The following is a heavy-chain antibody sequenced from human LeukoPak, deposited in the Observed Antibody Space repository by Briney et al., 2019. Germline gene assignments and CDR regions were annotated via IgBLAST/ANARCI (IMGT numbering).Heavy chain of an antibody. Sequence: PGGSLRLSCAASGFTFSSNVMIWVRQAPGKGPEWVSSIPASGGTTYYADSVKGRFTISRDNSKNSLYLQMNSLRAEDTAVYYCAKESSGGWYFDYRGQGTLVTVSS. V-gene: IGHV3-23*01. D-gene: IGHD6-19*01. CDR1: GFTFSSNV. CDR3: AKESSGGWYFDY. J-gene: IGHJ4*02. CDR2: IPASGGTT.